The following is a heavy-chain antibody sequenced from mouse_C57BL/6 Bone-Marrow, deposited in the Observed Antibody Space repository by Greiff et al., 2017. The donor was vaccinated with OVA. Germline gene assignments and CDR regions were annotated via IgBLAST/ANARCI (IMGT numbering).Heavy chain of an antibody. D-gene: IGHD1-1*01. V-gene: IGHV1-69*01. Sequence: VQLQQSGAELVMPGASVKLSCKASGYTFTSYWMHWVKQRPGQGLEWIGEIDPSDSYTNYNQKFKGKSTLTVDKSSSTAYMQLSSLTSEDSAVYYCARRDYGSSPYFDYWGQGTTLTVSS. CDR2: IDPSDSYT. CDR3: ARRDYGSSPYFDY. J-gene: IGHJ2*01. CDR1: GYTFTSYW.